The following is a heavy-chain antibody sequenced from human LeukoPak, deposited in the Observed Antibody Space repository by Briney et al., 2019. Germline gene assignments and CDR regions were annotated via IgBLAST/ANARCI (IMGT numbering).Heavy chain of an antibody. J-gene: IGHJ3*02. CDR2: INHSGST. CDR3: ARGLLRYFDWLLKKDAFDI. V-gene: IGHV4-34*01. CDR1: GGSFSGYY. Sequence: PSETLSLTCAVYGGSFSGYYWSWIRQSPGKGLEWIGEINHSGSTNYNPSLKSRVTISVDTSKNQFSLKLSSVTAADTAVYYCARGLLRYFDWLLKKDAFDIWGQGTMVTVSS. D-gene: IGHD3-9*01.